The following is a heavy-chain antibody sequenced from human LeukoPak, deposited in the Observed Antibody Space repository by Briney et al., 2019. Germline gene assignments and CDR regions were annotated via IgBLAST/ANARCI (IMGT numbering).Heavy chain of an antibody. CDR2: ISYDGSNK. Sequence: PGGSLRLSCAASGFTFSSYGMHWVRQAPGKGLEWVAVISYDGSNKYYADSVKGRFTISRDNSKNTLYLQMNSLRAEDTAVYYCAKELGGYGMDVWGQGTTVTVSS. J-gene: IGHJ6*02. V-gene: IGHV3-30*18. CDR3: AKELGGYGMDV. CDR1: GFTFSSYG. D-gene: IGHD2-15*01.